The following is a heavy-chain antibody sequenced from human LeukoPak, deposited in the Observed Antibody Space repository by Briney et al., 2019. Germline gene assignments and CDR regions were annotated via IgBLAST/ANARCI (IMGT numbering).Heavy chain of an antibody. J-gene: IGHJ4*02. Sequence: PSETLSLTCTVSGGSISSYYWGWIRQPPGKGLEWIGSIYYSGSTYYNPSLKSRVTISVDTSKNQFSLKLGSVTAADTAVYYCARQVVVITTPYYFDYWGQGTLVTVSS. CDR2: IYYSGST. V-gene: IGHV4-39*07. CDR3: ARQVVVITTPYYFDY. CDR1: GGSISSYY. D-gene: IGHD3-22*01.